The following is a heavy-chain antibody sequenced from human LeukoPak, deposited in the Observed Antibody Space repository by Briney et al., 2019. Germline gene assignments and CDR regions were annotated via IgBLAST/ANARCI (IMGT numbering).Heavy chain of an antibody. D-gene: IGHD2-2*01. Sequence: ASVKVSCKASGYTFTSYGISWVRQAPGQGLEWMGWISAYNGNTNYAQKLQGRVTMTTDTSTSTAYMELRSLRSDDTAVYYCASSSVLIVVVPAAIYWGQGTLVTVSS. CDR3: ASSSVLIVVVPAAIY. CDR2: ISAYNGNT. V-gene: IGHV1-18*01. J-gene: IGHJ4*02. CDR1: GYTFTSYG.